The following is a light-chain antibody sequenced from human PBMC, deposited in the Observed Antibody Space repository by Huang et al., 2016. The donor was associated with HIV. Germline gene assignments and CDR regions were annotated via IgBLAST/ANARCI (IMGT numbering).Light chain of an antibody. J-gene: IGKJ3*01. Sequence: DIQMTQSPSSLSASVGDRVTITCRASQSISSYLNWYQQKPGKAPKLLIYAASSLQSVVPSRFSGSGSGTDFTLTISSLQPEYFATYYCQQSYSTPLFTFGPGTKVDIK. CDR1: QSISSY. CDR2: AAS. CDR3: QQSYSTPLFT. V-gene: IGKV1-39*01.